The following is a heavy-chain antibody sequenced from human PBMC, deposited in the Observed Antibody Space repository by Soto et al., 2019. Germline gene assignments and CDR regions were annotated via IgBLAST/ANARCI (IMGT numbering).Heavy chain of an antibody. CDR1: GGSISSGGYS. V-gene: IGHV4-30-2*01. Sequence: QLQLQESGSGLVKPSQTLSLTCAVSGGSISSGGYSWSWIQQPPGKGLEWIGYIYHSGSTYYNPSLKSRVTISEDRSTSQFSLKLRSVAAADTAVYYWARTPDIWGQGTMVTVSS. J-gene: IGHJ3*02. CDR2: IYHSGST. CDR3: ARTPDI.